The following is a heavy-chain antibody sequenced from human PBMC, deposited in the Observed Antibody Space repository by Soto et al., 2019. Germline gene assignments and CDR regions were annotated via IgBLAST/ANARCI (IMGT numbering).Heavy chain of an antibody. V-gene: IGHV1-2*02. J-gene: IGHJ3*01. CDR2: MNPNSGGS. Sequence: QVHLVQSGAEVKKPGASVKVSCMASGYNFNAQNIHWVRQAPGLGLEGMGNMNPNSGGSDYAQEYQGRVTVTIDTSISTVYLALTTLKSDDTAVYYCARKRTLIPPSDAFDLWGQGTMVIVSS. CDR1: GYNFNAQN. CDR3: ARKRTLIPPSDAFDL.